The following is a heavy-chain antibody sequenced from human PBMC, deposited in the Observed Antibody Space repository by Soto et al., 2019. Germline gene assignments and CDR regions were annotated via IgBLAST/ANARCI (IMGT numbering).Heavy chain of an antibody. V-gene: IGHV4-59*08. J-gene: IGHJ6*02. Sequence: SETLSLTRTVSGGSISSYYWSWIRQPPGKGLEWIGYIYYSGSTNYNPSLKSRVTISVDTSKNQFSLKLSSVTAADTAVYYCARLPGSYYYYGMDVWGQGTTVTVSS. D-gene: IGHD3-10*01. CDR2: IYYSGST. CDR3: ARLPGSYYYYGMDV. CDR1: GGSISSYY.